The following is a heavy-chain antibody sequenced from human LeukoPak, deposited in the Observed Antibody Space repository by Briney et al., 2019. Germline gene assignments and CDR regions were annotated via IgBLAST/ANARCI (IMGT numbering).Heavy chain of an antibody. D-gene: IGHD4-11*01. J-gene: IGHJ2*01. CDR2: INSDGSSA. CDR3: ARGSPTPNSRYFDL. V-gene: IGHV3-74*01. Sequence: GGSLRLSCEASEFTFNDYWMHWVRQGPGKGLVWVSRINSDGSSASYADPVKGRFTISRDNAKNTLYLQMNSLRAEDTAVYYCARGSPTPNSRYFDLWGRGTLVTVSS. CDR1: EFTFNDYW.